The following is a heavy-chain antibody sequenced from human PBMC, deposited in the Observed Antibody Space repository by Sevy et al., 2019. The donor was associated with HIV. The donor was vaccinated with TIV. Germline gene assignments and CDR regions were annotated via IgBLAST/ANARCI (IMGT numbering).Heavy chain of an antibody. CDR1: GYTFTNYG. J-gene: IGHJ3*02. V-gene: IGHV1-18*01. CDR2: ISAHNGNT. D-gene: IGHD3-3*01. Sequence: ASVKVSCKASGYTFTNYGISWVRQAPGQGLEWMGWISAHNGNTNYAQKLQGRVTMTTHTSTSTASMELRSLRSDDTAVYYCARDLSHTGRFGAFDIWGQGTMVTVSS. CDR3: ARDLSHTGRFGAFDI.